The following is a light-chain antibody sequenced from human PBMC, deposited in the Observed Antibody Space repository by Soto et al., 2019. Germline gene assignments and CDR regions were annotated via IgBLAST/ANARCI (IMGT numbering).Light chain of an antibody. J-gene: IGKJ1*01. CDR3: QQYNNWPPWT. Sequence: EIVMTQSPATLSVSPGERATLSCRASQSVSSNLAWYQQKPGEAPRLLIYGASTRATGIPARFSGSGSGTEFPLTISSLQSEDFAVYYSQQYNNWPPWTLGQGTTVDTK. CDR1: QSVSSN. V-gene: IGKV3-15*01. CDR2: GAS.